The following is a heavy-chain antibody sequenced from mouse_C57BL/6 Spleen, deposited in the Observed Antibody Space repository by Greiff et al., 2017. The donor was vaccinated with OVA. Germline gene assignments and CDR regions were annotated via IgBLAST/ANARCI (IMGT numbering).Heavy chain of an antibody. D-gene: IGHD4-1*01. CDR1: GYTFTSYW. CDR2: IHPNSGST. Sequence: VQLQQPGDELVKPGASVKLSCKASGYTFTSYWMHWVKQRPGQGLEWIGMIHPNSGSTNYNEKFKSKATLTVDKSSSTAYMQLSSLTSEDSAVYYCARRRLGYWYFDVWGTGTTVTVSS. J-gene: IGHJ1*03. V-gene: IGHV1-64*01. CDR3: ARRRLGYWYFDV.